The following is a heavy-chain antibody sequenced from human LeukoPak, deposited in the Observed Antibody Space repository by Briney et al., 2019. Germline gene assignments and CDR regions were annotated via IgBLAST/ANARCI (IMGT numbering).Heavy chain of an antibody. CDR3: VVVVEPPDSDGFDV. Sequence: AGGSLRLSCAASGFTFGNSWVNWVRQAPGKGLVWVSLINADGSTATYADSVKGRFTISRDNARNTLSLQMNSLTIEDTAVYYCVVVVEPPDSDGFDVWGQGTMITVSS. V-gene: IGHV3-74*01. CDR1: GFTFGNSW. D-gene: IGHD1-14*01. J-gene: IGHJ3*01. CDR2: INADGSTA.